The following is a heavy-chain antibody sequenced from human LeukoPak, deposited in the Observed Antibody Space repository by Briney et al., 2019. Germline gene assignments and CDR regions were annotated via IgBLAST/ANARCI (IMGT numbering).Heavy chain of an antibody. CDR2: ISGSAHKI. D-gene: IGHD5-18*01. Sequence: PGGSLRLSCVVSGLTFSNYAVSWVRQAPEKGLDWVSVISGSAHKIRYADSVKGRFTISRDNSENIVYLQMNNLRAEDTAVYYCAGRVTGYSSGYVYWGQGTLVTVSS. CDR3: AGRVTGYSSGYVY. J-gene: IGHJ4*02. V-gene: IGHV3-23*01. CDR1: GLTFSNYA.